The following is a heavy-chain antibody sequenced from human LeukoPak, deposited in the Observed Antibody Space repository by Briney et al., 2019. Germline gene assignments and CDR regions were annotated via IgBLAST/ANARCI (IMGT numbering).Heavy chain of an antibody. CDR1: GGSISGYY. D-gene: IGHD6-6*01. Sequence: KPSETLSLTCTVSGGSISGYYWSWIRQPPGEGLEWIGYIYYSGSTNYNPSLKSRVTISVDTSKNQFSLKLSSVTAADTAVYYCARVPIAARSNWFDPWGQGTLVTVPS. CDR2: IYYSGST. CDR3: ARVPIAARSNWFDP. J-gene: IGHJ5*02. V-gene: IGHV4-59*01.